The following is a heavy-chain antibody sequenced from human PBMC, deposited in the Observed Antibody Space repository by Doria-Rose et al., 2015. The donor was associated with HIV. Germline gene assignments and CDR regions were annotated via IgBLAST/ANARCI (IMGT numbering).Heavy chain of an antibody. V-gene: IGHV2-26*01. CDR2: IFSDDDS. CDR3: ARIKSSRWYHKYYFDF. D-gene: IGHD6-13*01. CDR1: GVSLSSPGMG. J-gene: IGHJ4*02. Sequence: ITLKESGPVLVKPTETLTLTCTVSGVSLSSPGMGVSWIRQPPGKALEWLANIFSDDDSSYNTSLKSRLTISRGTSISKVVITMTDMDPADTATYYCARIKSSRWYHKYYFDFWGQGTLVIVSA.